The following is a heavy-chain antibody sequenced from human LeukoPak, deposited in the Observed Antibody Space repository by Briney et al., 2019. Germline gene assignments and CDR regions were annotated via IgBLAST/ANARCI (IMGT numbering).Heavy chain of an antibody. V-gene: IGHV3-48*01. CDR1: GFTFSSYS. D-gene: IGHD6-25*01. Sequence: GGSLRLSCAASGFTFSSYSMNWVRQAPGKGLEWVSYISSSSSTIYYADSVKGRFTISRDNAKNSLYLQMNSLRAEGTAVYYCARDRNGYSSGWPQDAFDIWGQGTMVTVSS. J-gene: IGHJ3*02. CDR2: ISSSSSTI. CDR3: ARDRNGYSSGWPQDAFDI.